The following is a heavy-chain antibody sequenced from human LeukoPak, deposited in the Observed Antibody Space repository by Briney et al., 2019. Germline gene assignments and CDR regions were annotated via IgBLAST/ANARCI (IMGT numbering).Heavy chain of an antibody. J-gene: IGHJ4*02. CDR2: IYYSGTT. CDR3: ARGVYIAAAQYAY. Sequence: LETLSLTCTVSGGSISSYYWSWIRQPPGKGLEWIGYIYYSGTTNYNPPLKSRVTISVDTSKNQFSLKLSSVTAADTAVYYCARGVYIAAAQYAYWGQGTLVTVSS. CDR1: GGSISSYY. V-gene: IGHV4-59*01. D-gene: IGHD6-13*01.